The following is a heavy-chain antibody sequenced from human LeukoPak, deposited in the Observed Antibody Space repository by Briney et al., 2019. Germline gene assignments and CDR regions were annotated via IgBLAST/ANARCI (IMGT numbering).Heavy chain of an antibody. CDR2: INNDGKLV. V-gene: IGHV3-74*01. D-gene: IGHD4-11*01. CDR3: VRGLGDV. Sequence: GGSLRLSCSASGFIFRNFWMHWVRQAPGKGPVWVSRINNDGKLVTYADSVKGRFTIPRDSAKDTVFLQMNSLRVEDTALYYCVRGLGDVWGKGTLVTVSS. CDR1: GFIFRNFW. J-gene: IGHJ6*04.